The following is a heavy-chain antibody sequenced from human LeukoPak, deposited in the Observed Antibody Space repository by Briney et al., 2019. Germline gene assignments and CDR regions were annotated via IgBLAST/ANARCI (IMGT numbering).Heavy chain of an antibody. D-gene: IGHD1-14*01. CDR3: ARGGTTWHGFDS. Sequence: LGGSLRLSCAASGFTFSSYAMSWVRQAPGKGLEWVSGISDAGAITYYADSVKGRFTISRSQSTNTLYLQIDSLRAEDTSLYYCARGGTTWHGFDSWGQGTLDTVSS. J-gene: IGHJ4*02. CDR1: GFTFSSYA. V-gene: IGHV3-23*01. CDR2: ISDAGAIT.